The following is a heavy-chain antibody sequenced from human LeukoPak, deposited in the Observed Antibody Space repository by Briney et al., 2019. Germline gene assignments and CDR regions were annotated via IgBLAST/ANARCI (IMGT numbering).Heavy chain of an antibody. Sequence: PGRSLRLSCVASGFAFSSFGMSWVRQAPGQGLEWVSTLSAGGESTHYADSVKGRFTISRDNSKNTLYLQMNTLRAEDTALYYCVKDVGFCSGDSCSFYDYWGQGTLVTVSS. D-gene: IGHD2-15*01. CDR2: LSAGGEST. CDR1: GFAFSSFG. V-gene: IGHV3-23*01. CDR3: VKDVGFCSGDSCSFYDY. J-gene: IGHJ4*02.